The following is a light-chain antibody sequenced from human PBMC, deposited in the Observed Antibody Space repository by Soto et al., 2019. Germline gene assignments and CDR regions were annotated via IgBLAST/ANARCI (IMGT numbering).Light chain of an antibody. J-gene: IGLJ2*01. V-gene: IGLV2-14*01. CDR1: SSDVGGYNY. Sequence: QSALTQPASVSGSPGQSITISCIGTSSDVGGYNYVSWYQQHPGKAPKLMIYDVNNRASGVSNRFSGSKSGNTASLTISGLQADDEAEYHCSSYTSSSTLVFGGGTKLTVL. CDR2: DVN. CDR3: SSYTSSSTLV.